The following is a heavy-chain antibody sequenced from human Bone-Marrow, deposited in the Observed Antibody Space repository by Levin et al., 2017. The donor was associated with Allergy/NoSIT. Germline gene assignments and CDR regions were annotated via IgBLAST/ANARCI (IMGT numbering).Heavy chain of an antibody. CDR2: ISAYNGDT. CDR1: GHTFTNYG. J-gene: IGHJ4*02. CDR3: ARGLGGLGYYFDY. Sequence: GESLKISCQTSGHTFTNYGFTWVRQAPGQGLEWLGWISAYNGDTNYAPRIRGRVTMTTDTPTSTVYMELWSLKSDDTAVYYCARGLGGLGYYFDYWGQGTLVTVSP. V-gene: IGHV1-18*01. D-gene: IGHD1-26*01.